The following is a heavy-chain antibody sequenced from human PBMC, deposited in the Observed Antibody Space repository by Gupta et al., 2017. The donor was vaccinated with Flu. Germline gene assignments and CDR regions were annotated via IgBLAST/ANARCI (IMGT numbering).Heavy chain of an antibody. D-gene: IGHD2-2*03. J-gene: IGHJ5*02. CDR3: ARVDIKKGWFDP. V-gene: IGHV4-4*07. Sequence: IFCWSWIRQPAGKGMEWIGRIYTNVTPNYHPSLKSRVTMSLDTSKNQFSLKLSSVTAADTAVYYGARVDIKKGWFDPWGQGTLVTVSS. CDR1: IFC. CDR2: IYTNVTP.